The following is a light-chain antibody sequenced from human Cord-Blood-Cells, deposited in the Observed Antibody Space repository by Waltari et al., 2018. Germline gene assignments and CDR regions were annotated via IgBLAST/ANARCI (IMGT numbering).Light chain of an antibody. CDR2: EVS. J-gene: IGLJ1*01. V-gene: IGLV2-14*01. CDR1: RSPLGGYKY. Sequence: QSALTQPASVSGSPGQAIAISCTGPRSPLGGYKYVSWDQQHPGKAPKLMIYEVSNRPSGVSNRFSGSKSGNTASLTISGLQAEDEADYYCSSYTSSSTYVFGTGTKVTVL. CDR3: SSYTSSSTYV.